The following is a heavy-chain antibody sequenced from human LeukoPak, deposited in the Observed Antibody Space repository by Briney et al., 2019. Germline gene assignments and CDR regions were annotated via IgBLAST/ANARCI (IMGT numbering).Heavy chain of an antibody. CDR1: GYTFTSYG. CDR3: VRYYGSGSYDYFDY. CDR2: ISAYNGNT. V-gene: IGHV1-18*01. J-gene: IGHJ4*02. D-gene: IGHD3-10*01. Sequence: ASVKVSCKASGYTFTSYGISWVRQAPGQGLEWMGWISAYNGNTNYAQKLQGRVTMTTDTSTSTAYMELRSLRSDDTAVYYCVRYYGSGSYDYFDYWGQGTLVTVSS.